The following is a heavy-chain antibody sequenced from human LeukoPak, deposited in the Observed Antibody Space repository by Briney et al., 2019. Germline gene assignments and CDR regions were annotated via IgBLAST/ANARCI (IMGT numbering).Heavy chain of an antibody. CDR3: ARVLDSSGYYYGFDP. Sequence: SGTLSLTCAVYGGSFSGYYWSWIRQPPGKGLEWIGEINHSGSTNYNPSLKSRVTISVDTSKNQFPLKLSSVTAADTAVYYCARVLDSSGYYYGFDPWGQGTLVTDSS. D-gene: IGHD3-22*01. CDR1: GGSFSGYY. J-gene: IGHJ5*02. V-gene: IGHV4-34*01. CDR2: INHSGST.